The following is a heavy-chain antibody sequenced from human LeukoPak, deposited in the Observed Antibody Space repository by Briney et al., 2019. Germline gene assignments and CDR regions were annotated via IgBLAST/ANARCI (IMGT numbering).Heavy chain of an antibody. D-gene: IGHD3-22*01. Sequence: GASVKVPCKASGYTFTGYYMHWVRQAPGQGLEWMGWINPNGGGTNYAQKFQGRVTMTRDTSISTAYMELSRLRSDDTAVYYCARASFGDSSGHYINPYYFDYWGQGTLVTVSS. CDR2: INPNGGGT. J-gene: IGHJ4*02. CDR1: GYTFTGYY. CDR3: ARASFGDSSGHYINPYYFDY. V-gene: IGHV1-2*02.